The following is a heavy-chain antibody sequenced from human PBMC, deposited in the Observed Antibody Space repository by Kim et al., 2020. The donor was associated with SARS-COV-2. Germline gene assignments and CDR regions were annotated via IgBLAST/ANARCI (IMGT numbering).Heavy chain of an antibody. J-gene: IGHJ5*02. CDR3: ASAYSSSWYGSP. CDR2: ISSSSSYI. Sequence: GGSLRLSCAASGFTFSSYSMNWVRQAPGKGLEWVSSISSSSSYIYYADSVKGRFTISRDNAKNSLYLQMNSLRAEDTAVYYCASAYSSSWYGSPWGQGTLVTVSS. V-gene: IGHV3-21*01. CDR1: GFTFSSYS. D-gene: IGHD6-13*01.